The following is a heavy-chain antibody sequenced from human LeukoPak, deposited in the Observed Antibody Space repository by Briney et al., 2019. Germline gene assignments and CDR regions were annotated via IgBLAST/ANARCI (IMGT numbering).Heavy chain of an antibody. CDR1: GFTFSTYA. CDR2: ISGSGSST. D-gene: IGHD3-22*01. CDR3: AGRYDSSGYYLR. V-gene: IGHV3-23*01. J-gene: IGHJ4*02. Sequence: GGSLRLSCAASGFTFSTYAMSWVGQAPGKGPEWVSGISGSGSSTYYADSVKGRFTISRDNSKNTLYLQMNSLRAEDTAVYYCAGRYDSSGYYLRWGQGTLVTAPS.